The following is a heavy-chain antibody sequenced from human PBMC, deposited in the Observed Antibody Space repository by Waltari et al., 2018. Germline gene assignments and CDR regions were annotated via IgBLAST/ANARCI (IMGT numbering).Heavy chain of an antibody. Sequence: QLQLQESGPGLVKPSETLSLTCTVSGGSISSSSYYWGWIRQPPGKGLEWIGSIYYSGSTYYNPSLKSRVTISVDTSKNQFSLKLSSVTAADTAVYYCARGGGLFDAFDIWGQGTMVTVSS. J-gene: IGHJ3*02. V-gene: IGHV4-39*07. CDR1: GGSISSSSYY. CDR2: IYYSGST. CDR3: ARGGGLFDAFDI. D-gene: IGHD3-16*01.